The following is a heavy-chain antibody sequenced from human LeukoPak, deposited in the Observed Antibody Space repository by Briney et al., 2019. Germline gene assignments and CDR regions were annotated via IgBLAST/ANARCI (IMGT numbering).Heavy chain of an antibody. CDR3: ATIPPAYYYGSGSYYY. J-gene: IGHJ4*02. CDR2: ISYDGSNK. V-gene: IGHV3-30*03. CDR1: GFTFSSYG. D-gene: IGHD3-10*01. Sequence: PGGSLRLSCAASGFTFSSYGMHWVRQAPGKGLEWVAVISYDGSNKYYADSVKGRFTISRDNSKNTLYLQMNSLRAEDTAVYYCATIPPAYYYGSGSYYYWGQGTLVTVSS.